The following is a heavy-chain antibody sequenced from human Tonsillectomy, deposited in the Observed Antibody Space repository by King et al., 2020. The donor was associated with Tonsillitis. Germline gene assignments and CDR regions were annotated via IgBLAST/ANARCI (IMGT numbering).Heavy chain of an antibody. V-gene: IGHV3-33*01. J-gene: IGHJ6*03. CDR2: IWYDGSKK. CDR3: ASSTYCSGGSCFERDFYYYMNV. Sequence: VQLVESGGGVVQPGRSLRLSCAASGFTLSSHVMHWVRQAPGKGLDGVALIWYDGSKKYYADSVKGRFTISRDNSKNTLYLQMNSLRAEDTAVYYCASSTYCSGGSCFERDFYYYMNVWGKGTTVTVSS. CDR1: GFTLSSHV. D-gene: IGHD2-15*01.